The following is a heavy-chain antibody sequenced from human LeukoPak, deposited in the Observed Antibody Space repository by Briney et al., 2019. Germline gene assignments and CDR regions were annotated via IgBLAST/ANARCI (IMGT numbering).Heavy chain of an antibody. Sequence: QPGGSLRLSCAASGFTFSSYEMNWVRQAPGKGLEWVSYISSSGSTIYYADSVKGRFTISRDNAKNSLYLQMNSLRDEDTAVYYCARDHIVVVTAPDYYYYGMDVWGQGTTVTVSS. CDR1: GFTFSSYE. D-gene: IGHD2-21*02. J-gene: IGHJ6*02. CDR3: ARDHIVVVTAPDYYYYGMDV. CDR2: ISSSGSTI. V-gene: IGHV3-48*03.